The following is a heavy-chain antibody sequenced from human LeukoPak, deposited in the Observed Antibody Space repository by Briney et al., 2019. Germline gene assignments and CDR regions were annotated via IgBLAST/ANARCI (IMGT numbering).Heavy chain of an antibody. CDR3: ARTLEALWFGEFDY. D-gene: IGHD3-10*01. CDR1: GGTFSSYA. CDR2: IIPIFGTA. Sequence: SVKVSCKASGGTFSSYAISWVRQAPGQGLEWMGGIIPIFGTANYAQKFQGRVTITADKSTSTAYMELSSLRSEDTAAYYCARTLEALWFGEFDYWGQGTLVTVSS. J-gene: IGHJ4*02. V-gene: IGHV1-69*06.